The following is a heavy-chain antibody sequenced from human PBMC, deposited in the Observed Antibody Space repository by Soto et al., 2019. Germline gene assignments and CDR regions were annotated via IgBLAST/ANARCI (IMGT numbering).Heavy chain of an antibody. V-gene: IGHV1-69*02. CDR2: IIPVLGVA. CDR1: GGTLNSYT. CDR3: ARSSVAAAGTLGN. Sequence: QVQLVQSGAEVKKPGSSVKVSCKASGGTLNSYTINWVRQAPGHGPEWLGRIIPVLGVANYAQTFQGRVTITADKSTITVYMELTSLRSEDTAVYYCARSSVAAAGTLGNWGPGTLVTVSS. J-gene: IGHJ4*02. D-gene: IGHD6-13*01.